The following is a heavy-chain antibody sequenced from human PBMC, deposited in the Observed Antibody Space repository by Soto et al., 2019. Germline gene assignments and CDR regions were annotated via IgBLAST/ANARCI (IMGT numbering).Heavy chain of an antibody. CDR1: GFTFTTHG. CDR3: ASATSIAIGLRN. CDR2: SSALNGYT. V-gene: IGHV1-18*01. J-gene: IGHJ4*02. D-gene: IGHD6-6*01. Sequence: QVQVVPSGNEVKEPGASVKVSCKASGFTFTTHGFTWVRQAPGQGLEWMGWSSALNGYTNYAQNFQGRLTITTYSSTSTAYMDLRSLRSYDTAVYYCASATSIAIGLRNWGQGTLVTVSS.